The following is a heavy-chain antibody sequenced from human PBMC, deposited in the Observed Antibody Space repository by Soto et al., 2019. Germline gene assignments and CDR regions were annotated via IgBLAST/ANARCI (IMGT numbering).Heavy chain of an antibody. D-gene: IGHD5-18*01. CDR1: GDSIIRGYY. V-gene: IGHV4-38-2*01. CDR3: ARWGYNNGYRFDP. J-gene: IGHJ5*02. Sequence: SETLSLTCAVSGDSIIRGYYWAWIRQPPGKGLEWVASIYHSGTTYYNRSLKSRAIISVDTSENQFSLKVTSVTAADTAVYYCARWGYNNGYRFDPWGQGTLVTVSS. CDR2: IYHSGTT.